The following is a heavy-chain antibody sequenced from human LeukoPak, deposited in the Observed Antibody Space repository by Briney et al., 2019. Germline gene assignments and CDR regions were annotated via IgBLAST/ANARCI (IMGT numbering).Heavy chain of an antibody. CDR3: ARDVGVPARGNALDH. CDR1: GYTFTVNH. Sequence: VASVKVSCKASGYTFTVNHLHWVRQAPGQAPEWMGKINPRNGDTEYPQKFQARVAMTRDTSTNTANMELRSLRSDDTAIYYCARDVGVPARGNALDHWGQGSLVTVSS. J-gene: IGHJ4*02. V-gene: IGHV1-2*02. D-gene: IGHD2-8*01. CDR2: INPRNGDT.